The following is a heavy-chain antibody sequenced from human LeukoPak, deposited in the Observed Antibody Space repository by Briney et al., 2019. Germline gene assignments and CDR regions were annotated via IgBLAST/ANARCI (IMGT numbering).Heavy chain of an antibody. CDR2: IKQDGSEK. V-gene: IGHV3-7*01. J-gene: IGHJ4*01. Sequence: PGGSLRLSCAASGFTFSSYWMSWVRQAPGKGLEWVANIKQDGSEKYYVDSVRGQFTIFRDNAKDSVYLQMNSLRAEDSAIYYCAREGFYFFDFWGQGTLVTVSS. CDR3: AREGFYFFDF. CDR1: GFTFSSYW.